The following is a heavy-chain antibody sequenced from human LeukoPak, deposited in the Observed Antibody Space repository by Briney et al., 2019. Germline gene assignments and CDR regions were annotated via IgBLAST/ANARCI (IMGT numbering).Heavy chain of an antibody. CDR2: ISSSGSTI. Sequence: GGSLRLSCAASGFTFSSYAMSWVRQAPGKGLEWVSYISSSGSTIYYADSVKGRFTISRDNAKNSLYLQMNSLRAEDTAVYYCARFRNDYGWFDPWGQGTLVTVSS. CDR1: GFTFSSYA. V-gene: IGHV3-48*04. CDR3: ARFRNDYGWFDP. D-gene: IGHD4-17*01. J-gene: IGHJ5*02.